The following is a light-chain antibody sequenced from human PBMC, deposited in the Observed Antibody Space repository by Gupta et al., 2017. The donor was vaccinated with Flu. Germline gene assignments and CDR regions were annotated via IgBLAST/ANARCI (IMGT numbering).Light chain of an antibody. Sequence: EIVLTQSPVTLSLSPGERATLSCGASQSVTSGYLAWYQQKPGLAPRLLIYDASSRATGIPDRFSGSGSGTDFTLTISRLEPEDFAVYYCQQYGSSPLTFGGGTKVEIK. J-gene: IGKJ4*01. CDR1: QSVTSGY. CDR3: QQYGSSPLT. V-gene: IGKV3D-20*01. CDR2: DAS.